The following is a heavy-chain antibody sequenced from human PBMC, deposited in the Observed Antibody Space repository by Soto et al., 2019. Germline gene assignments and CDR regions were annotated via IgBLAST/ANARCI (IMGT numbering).Heavy chain of an antibody. CDR3: ARGGYCSGGSCYPKWNNWFDP. V-gene: IGHV4-34*01. Sequence: SETLSLTCAVYGGSFSGYYWSWIRQPPGKGLEWIGEINHSGSTNYNPSLKSRVTISVDTSKNQFSLKLSSVTAADTAVYYCARGGYCSGGSCYPKWNNWFDPWGQGTLVTVSS. CDR1: GGSFSGYY. J-gene: IGHJ5*02. D-gene: IGHD2-15*01. CDR2: INHSGST.